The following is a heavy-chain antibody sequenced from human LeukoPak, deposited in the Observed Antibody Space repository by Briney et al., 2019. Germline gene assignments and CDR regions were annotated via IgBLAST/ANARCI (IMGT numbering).Heavy chain of an antibody. CDR1: GFSFSAAW. D-gene: IGHD5-12*01. Sequence: GGSLRLSCEASGFSFSAAWMTLVRQAPGKGLEWVATIKNDGSDKYYVDSVKGRFTLSRDNAKNSVYLQMNSLRVEDTAVYYCVNLGYSDGGQGTLVTVSS. CDR2: IKNDGSDK. V-gene: IGHV3-7*01. J-gene: IGHJ4*02. CDR3: VNLGYSD.